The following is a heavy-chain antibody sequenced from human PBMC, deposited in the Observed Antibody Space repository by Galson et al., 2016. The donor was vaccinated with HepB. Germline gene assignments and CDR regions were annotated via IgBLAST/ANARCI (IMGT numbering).Heavy chain of an antibody. CDR3: AKGAPYYYDSSGYYGPGDF. D-gene: IGHD3-22*01. J-gene: IGHJ4*02. CDR2: ISGRGGGT. V-gene: IGHV3-23*01. Sequence: SLRLSCAASGFIFSSYATHWVRQAPGKGLEWVSTISGRGGGTYYADSVKGRFTISRDNSKNTLFLQMNSLRAEDTARYSCAKGAPYYYDSSGYYGPGDFWGQGTQVTVSS. CDR1: GFIFSSYA.